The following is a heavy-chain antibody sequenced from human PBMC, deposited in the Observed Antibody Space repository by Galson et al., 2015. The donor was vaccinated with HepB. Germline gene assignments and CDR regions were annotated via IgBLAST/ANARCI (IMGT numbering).Heavy chain of an antibody. Sequence: SLRLSCAASGFTFSNAWMSWVRQAPGKGLEWVGRIKSKTDGGTTDYAAPVKGRFTISRDDSKNTLYLQMDSLKTEDTAVYYCTTDAASRFPGDYWGQGTLVTVSS. CDR2: IKSKTDGGTT. J-gene: IGHJ4*02. CDR1: GFTFSNAW. D-gene: IGHD6-25*01. CDR3: TTDAASRFPGDY. V-gene: IGHV3-15*01.